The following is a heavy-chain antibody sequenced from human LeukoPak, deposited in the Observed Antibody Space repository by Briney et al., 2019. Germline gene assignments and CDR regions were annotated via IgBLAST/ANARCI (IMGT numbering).Heavy chain of an antibody. CDR2: IYYSGST. D-gene: IGHD4-17*01. CDR3: ARDRAVTTGFDY. V-gene: IGHV4-31*03. CDR1: GGSISSGGYY. Sequence: SQTLSLTCTVSGGSISSGGYYWSWIRQHPGKGLEWIGYIYYSGSTYYNPSLKSRVTISVDTSKNQFSLKLSSVTAADTAVYYCARDRAVTTGFDYWGQGTLVTASS. J-gene: IGHJ4*02.